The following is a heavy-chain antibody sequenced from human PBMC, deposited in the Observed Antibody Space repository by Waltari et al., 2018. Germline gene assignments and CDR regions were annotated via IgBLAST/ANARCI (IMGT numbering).Heavy chain of an antibody. J-gene: IGHJ6*03. V-gene: IGHV4-38-2*01. CDR2: SYRSGTT. Sequence: QVQLQESGPGLVKPSETLSLTCGVSGYSISGGYYWGWIRQPPGKGLEWIGSSYRSGTTYYKPSLQSRVTISLDSSKYQLSLRLSSVTASDTAAYYCARYPGYYYYMDVWCKGTTVTVSS. CDR3: ARYPGYYYYMDV. CDR1: GYSISGGYY. D-gene: IGHD2-2*01.